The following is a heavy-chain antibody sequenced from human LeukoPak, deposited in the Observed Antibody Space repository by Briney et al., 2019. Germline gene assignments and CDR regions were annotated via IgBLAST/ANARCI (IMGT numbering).Heavy chain of an antibody. CDR2: ISAYNGNT. J-gene: IGHJ3*02. CDR1: GDTFTSYG. D-gene: IGHD3-3*01. CDR3: ASFSIPNSITIFGVVPRSFDI. V-gene: IGHV1-18*01. Sequence: GASVKVSCKASGDTFTSYGINWVRQAPGQGLDWMGWISAYNGNTNYAQKLQGRVTMTIDTSTNTAYMELSRLRSDDTAVYYCASFSIPNSITIFGVVPRSFDIWGQGTMVTVSS.